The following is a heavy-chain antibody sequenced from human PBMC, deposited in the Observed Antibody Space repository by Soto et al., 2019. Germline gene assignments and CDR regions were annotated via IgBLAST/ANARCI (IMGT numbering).Heavy chain of an antibody. CDR3: ARGVGYCSSSSCYSDS. V-gene: IGHV1-18*01. CDR1: GYTFSSYA. J-gene: IGHJ4*02. Sequence: ASVKVSCTASGYTFSSYAINWVRQAPGQGLEWMGWISVYNGNTNYAQKLQGRVTLTTDTSTTTAYMELRSLTSDDTAVYYCARGVGYCSSSSCYSDSWGQGTLVTVSS. CDR2: ISVYNGNT. D-gene: IGHD2-2*01.